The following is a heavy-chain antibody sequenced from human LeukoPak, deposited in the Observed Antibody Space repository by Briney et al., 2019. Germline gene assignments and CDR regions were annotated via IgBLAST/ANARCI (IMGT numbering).Heavy chain of an antibody. CDR3: ARGGYSAYLFDY. V-gene: IGHV3-48*02. Sequence: GGSLRLSCAASGITFSDYSMDWVRQSPGKGLEWVSYISSGGSKVYYSDSVKGRFTISRDNAKNSLSLQMNSLRDEDTAVYYCARGGYSAYLFDYWGQGTLVTVSS. CDR1: GITFSDYS. CDR2: ISSGGSKV. D-gene: IGHD5-12*01. J-gene: IGHJ4*02.